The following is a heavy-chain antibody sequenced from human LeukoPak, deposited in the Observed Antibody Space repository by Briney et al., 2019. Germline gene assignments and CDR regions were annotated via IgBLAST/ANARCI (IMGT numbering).Heavy chain of an antibody. J-gene: IGHJ4*02. CDR1: GFTFSDYY. CDR3: ARVDYSSGWYYFDY. V-gene: IGHV3-11*01. CDR2: ISSSGSTI. D-gene: IGHD6-19*01. Sequence: GGSLRLSCAASGFTFSDYYMSWIRQAPGKGLEWVSYISSSGSTIYYADSVKGRFTISRDNAKDSLYLQMNSLRAEDTAVYYCARVDYSSGWYYFDYWGQGTLVTVSS.